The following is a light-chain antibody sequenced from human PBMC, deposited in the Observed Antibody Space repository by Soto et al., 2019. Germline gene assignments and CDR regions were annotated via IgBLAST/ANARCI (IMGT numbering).Light chain of an antibody. J-gene: IGLJ1*01. CDR1: SSDVGYYNR. CDR3: SLYTSSNFYV. CDR2: EVS. V-gene: IGLV2-18*01. Sequence: QSLLSHPPSVSWSPGHSVTISCTGTSSDVGYYNRVSWYQQPPGTAPKLLIYEVSNRPSGVPDRFSGSKSGNTASLTISGLQAEEEADYYCSLYTSSNFYVFGTGTKVTVL.